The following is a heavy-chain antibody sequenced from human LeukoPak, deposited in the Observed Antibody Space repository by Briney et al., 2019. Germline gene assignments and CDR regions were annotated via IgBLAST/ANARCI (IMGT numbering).Heavy chain of an antibody. CDR2: VWYDGSNK. Sequence: PGGSLRLSCAASGFTFSSYGMHWVRQAPGKGREWVAVVWYDGSNKYYADSVKGRFTISRDNYKNTLYLQMTSLRAEDTAVYYCARDGERYYGMDVWGQGTTVTVSS. V-gene: IGHV3-33*01. J-gene: IGHJ6*02. D-gene: IGHD4-17*01. CDR3: ARDGERYYGMDV. CDR1: GFTFSSYG.